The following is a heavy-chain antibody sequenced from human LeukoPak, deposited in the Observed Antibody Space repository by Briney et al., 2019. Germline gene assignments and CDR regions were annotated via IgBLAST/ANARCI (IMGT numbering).Heavy chain of an antibody. CDR3: AKGGMRVGARRNYFDY. V-gene: IGHV3-23*01. J-gene: IGHJ4*02. CDR2: ISGSGGST. Sequence: GGSLRLSCAASGFTFSSYAMSWVRQAPGKGLEWVSAISGSGGSTYYADSVKGRFTISRDNSKNTLYLQMNSLRAEDTAVYYCAKGGMRVGARRNYFDYWGQGTLVTVSS. CDR1: GFTFSSYA. D-gene: IGHD1-26*01.